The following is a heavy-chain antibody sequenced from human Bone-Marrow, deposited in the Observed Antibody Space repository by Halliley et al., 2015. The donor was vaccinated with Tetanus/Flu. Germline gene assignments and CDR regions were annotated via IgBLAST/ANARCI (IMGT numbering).Heavy chain of an antibody. Sequence: TLSLTCSISGGSISGDYSWSWIRQPPGKGLEWIGYIYHTGNSYYNPSLTSRLTISIDRSKNQISLKLTSVTAADTAVYYCARGTLLDAFDVWGPGTRVTVPS. CDR2: IYHTGNS. CDR3: ARGTLLDAFDV. CDR1: GGSISGDYS. V-gene: IGHV4-30-2*01. J-gene: IGHJ3*01.